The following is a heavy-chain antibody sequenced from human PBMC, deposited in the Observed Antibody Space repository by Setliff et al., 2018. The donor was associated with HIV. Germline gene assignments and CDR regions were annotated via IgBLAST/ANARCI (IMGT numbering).Heavy chain of an antibody. CDR2: TDHIGGKT. CDR3: ARPGIGDSSSWYYFDY. V-gene: IGHV4-4*02. D-gene: IGHD6-13*01. J-gene: IGHJ4*02. Sequence: PSETLSLTCTVSGGAISSNKWWSWVRQSPGKGLEWIGETDHIGGKTNHNPSLKSRVTISVDTSKKQFSLKLSSVTAADTAVYYCARPGIGDSSSWYYFDYWGQGTLVTVSS. CDR1: GGAISSNKW.